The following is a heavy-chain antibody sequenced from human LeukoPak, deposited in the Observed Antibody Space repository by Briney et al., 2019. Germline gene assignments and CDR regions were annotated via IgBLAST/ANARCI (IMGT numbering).Heavy chain of an antibody. CDR1: GYTFTSYY. CDR3: ARDASLEGESHYGMDV. V-gene: IGHV1-69*04. CDR2: IIPIFGIA. Sequence: SVKVSCKASGYTFTSYYMHWVRQAPGQGLEWMGRIIPIFGIANYAQKFQGRVTITADKSTSTAYMELSSLRSEDTAVYYCARDASLEGESHYGMDVWGQGTTVTVSS. D-gene: IGHD3-16*01. J-gene: IGHJ6*02.